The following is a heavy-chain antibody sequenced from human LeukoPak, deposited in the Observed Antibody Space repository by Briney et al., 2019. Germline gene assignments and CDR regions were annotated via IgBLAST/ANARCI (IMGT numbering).Heavy chain of an antibody. J-gene: IGHJ6*03. V-gene: IGHV3-66*01. CDR1: GFTVSSNY. D-gene: IGHD1-26*01. Sequence: GGSLRLSCTVSGFTVSSNYMSWVRQAPGKGLEWVSVIYSGGSTYYADSVKGRFTISRDNSKNTLYLQMNSLRAEDTAVYYCARGSGSYYYYYMDVWGKGTTVTISS. CDR3: ARGSGSYYYYYMDV. CDR2: IYSGGST.